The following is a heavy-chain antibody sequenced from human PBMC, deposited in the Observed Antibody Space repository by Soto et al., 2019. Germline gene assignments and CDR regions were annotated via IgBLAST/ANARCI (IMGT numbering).Heavy chain of an antibody. CDR3: ARIPVDTSMIYWLDP. CDR2: IYYSGNT. J-gene: IGHJ5*02. CDR1: GGSVSSGDYY. Sequence: SETLSLTCTVSGGSVSSGDYYWSWIRQPPGKGLEWIGYIYYSGNTNYNPSLKSRVIISVDTSKNLFSLKLTSVTAADTAVYYCARIPVDTSMIYWLDPWGQVTLVTVSS. V-gene: IGHV4-61*08. D-gene: IGHD5-18*01.